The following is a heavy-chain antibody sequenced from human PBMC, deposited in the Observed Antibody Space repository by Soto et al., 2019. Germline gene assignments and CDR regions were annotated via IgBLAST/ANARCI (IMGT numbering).Heavy chain of an antibody. V-gene: IGHV3-30*18. J-gene: IGHJ4*02. CDR3: AKDGQMWQLPFDY. CDR2: ISYDGSYK. D-gene: IGHD1-26*01. Sequence: QVQLVESGGCVVQPGRSLRLSCAASGFNFSSYGMHWVRQAPGKGLEWVALISYDGSYKYSADSVKGRFTISRDNSKNTLYLQMNSLRAEDTAVYYCAKDGQMWQLPFDYWGQGTLVTVSS. CDR1: GFNFSSYG.